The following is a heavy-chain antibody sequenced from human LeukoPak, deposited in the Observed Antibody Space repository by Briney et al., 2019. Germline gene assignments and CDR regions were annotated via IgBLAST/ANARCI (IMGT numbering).Heavy chain of an antibody. CDR1: GFTFSNYV. Sequence: GGSLRLSCAASGFTFSNYVMSWVRQAPGKGLEWVSGISGSGGRTYDADSVKGRFTISRDNSKNTLYLQTNSLRAEDTAVYYCAKSGASPLYHMDVWGRGATVTVSS. J-gene: IGHJ6*03. D-gene: IGHD1-26*01. V-gene: IGHV3-23*01. CDR3: AKSGASPLYHMDV. CDR2: ISGSGGRT.